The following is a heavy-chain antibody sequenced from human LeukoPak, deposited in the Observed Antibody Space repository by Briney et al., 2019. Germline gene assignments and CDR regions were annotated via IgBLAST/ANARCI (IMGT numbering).Heavy chain of an antibody. CDR1: GYTFNNYG. V-gene: IGHV1-18*04. CDR3: ARCSPSRTNSNSYYFETTKKNAFDI. CDR2: TSAYSGGK. Sequence: ASVKVSCKPSGYTFNNYGITWMRQAPGQGLEWVGWTSAYSGGKDYSQKFQDRVNMTTDTTTKTAYMELRNLKSDDTAFYYWARCSPSRTNSNSYYFETTKKNAFDIWGQGTMVTVSS. J-gene: IGHJ3*02. D-gene: IGHD3-22*01.